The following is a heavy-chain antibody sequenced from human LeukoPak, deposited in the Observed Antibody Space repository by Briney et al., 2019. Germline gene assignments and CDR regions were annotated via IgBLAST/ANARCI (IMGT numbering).Heavy chain of an antibody. Sequence: GASVKVSCKVSGYTFTSYAMHWVRQAPGQRLEWMGWINAGNGNTKYSQKFQGRVTITRDTSASTAYMELSSLRSEDTAVYYCACYYDSSGYDYWGQGTLVTVSS. CDR2: INAGNGNT. CDR3: ACYYDSSGYDY. J-gene: IGHJ4*02. V-gene: IGHV1-3*01. D-gene: IGHD3-22*01. CDR1: GYTFTSYA.